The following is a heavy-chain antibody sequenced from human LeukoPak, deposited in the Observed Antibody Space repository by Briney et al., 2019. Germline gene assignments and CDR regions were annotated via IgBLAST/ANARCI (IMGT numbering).Heavy chain of an antibody. CDR1: GGSISSGGYY. CDR2: IYYSGST. CDR3: APNGGLEPYYFDY. V-gene: IGHV4-31*03. J-gene: IGHJ4*02. D-gene: IGHD7-27*01. Sequence: SSETLSLTCTVSGGSISSGGYYWSWIRQHPGKGLEWIGYIYYSGSTYYNPSLKSRVIISVDTSKNQFSLKLSSVTAEDTAVYYCAPNGGLEPYYFDYWGQGTLVTVSS.